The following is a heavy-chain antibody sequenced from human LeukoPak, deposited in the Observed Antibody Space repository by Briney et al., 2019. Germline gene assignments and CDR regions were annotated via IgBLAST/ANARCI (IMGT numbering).Heavy chain of an antibody. D-gene: IGHD3-22*01. CDR2: IYHSGST. Sequence: SETLSLTCTVSGGSISSYYWSWIRRPPGKGLEWIGYIYHSGSTYYNPPLKSRVTISVDRSKNQFSLKLSSVTAADTAVYYCARTYDSSGYYYVGAFDIWGQGTMVTVSS. J-gene: IGHJ3*02. CDR1: GGSISSYY. CDR3: ARTYDSSGYYYVGAFDI. V-gene: IGHV4-59*12.